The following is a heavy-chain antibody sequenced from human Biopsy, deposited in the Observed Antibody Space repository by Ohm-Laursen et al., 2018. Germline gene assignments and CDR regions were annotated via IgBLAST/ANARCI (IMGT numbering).Heavy chain of an antibody. Sequence: GTLSLTCTVSGGSISSYYWSWIRQPPGKGLEWIRYIYYTGSTNYNPSLKSRVTISVDTSMNHLSLRLTSVAAADTAVYYCARHAPSYSGSYWRYFDLWGRGTLVTVSS. CDR3: ARHAPSYSGSYWRYFDL. CDR1: GGSISSYY. D-gene: IGHD1-26*01. J-gene: IGHJ2*01. CDR2: IYYTGST. V-gene: IGHV4-59*08.